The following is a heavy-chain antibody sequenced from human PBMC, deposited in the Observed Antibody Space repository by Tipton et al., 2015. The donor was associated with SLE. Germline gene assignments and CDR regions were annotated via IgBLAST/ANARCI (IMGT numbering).Heavy chain of an antibody. J-gene: IGHJ4*02. CDR2: INPRGTT. Sequence: LRLSCAGSGFTFSDYYMGWIRQAPGKGLEWVGEINPRGTTNYNSSLKSRLTMSVDTSQSQFSLSLSSLTAADTAVYYCAKGRQKNYADHAYWGQGTLVTVSS. D-gene: IGHD4-17*01. CDR1: GFTFSDYY. V-gene: IGHV4-34*01. CDR3: AKGRQKNYADHAY.